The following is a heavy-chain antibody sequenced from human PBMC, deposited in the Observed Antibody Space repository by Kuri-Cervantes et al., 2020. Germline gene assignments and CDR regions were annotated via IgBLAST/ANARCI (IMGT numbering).Heavy chain of an antibody. CDR1: GFTFSTYS. CDR3: ARGRRGEPRAFDY. CDR2: ISSNSYTV. V-gene: IGHV3-48*02. J-gene: IGHJ4*02. D-gene: IGHD3-10*01. Sequence: GESLKISCAASGFTFSTYSMNWVRQAPGKGLEWVSYISSNSYTVYYADSVRGRFTISRDNAKNSLYLQMNSLRDEDTAVYYCARGRRGEPRAFDYWGQGTLVTVSS.